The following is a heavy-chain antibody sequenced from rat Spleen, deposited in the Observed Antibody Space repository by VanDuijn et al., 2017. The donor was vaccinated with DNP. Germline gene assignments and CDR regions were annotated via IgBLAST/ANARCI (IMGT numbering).Heavy chain of an antibody. V-gene: IGHV5-25*01. CDR2: IGSAAYAP. J-gene: IGHJ2*01. Sequence: EVQLVESGGGLVQPGRSLKLSCAASGFTFSAYYMAWVRQAPAKGLEWVAYIGSAAYAPYYGDSVKGRFILSRDNAKSTLYLQMDSLRSEDTATYYCARPDYWGQGVMVTVSS. CDR1: GFTFSAYY. CDR3: ARPDY.